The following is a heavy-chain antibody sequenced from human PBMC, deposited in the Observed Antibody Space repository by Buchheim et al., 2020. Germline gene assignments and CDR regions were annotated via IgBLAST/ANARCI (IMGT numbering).Heavy chain of an antibody. J-gene: IGHJ5*02. D-gene: IGHD3-9*01. CDR1: GFTFSDHY. Sequence: QVQLVESGGGLVKPGGSLRLSCAASGFTFSDHYMSWIRQAPGKGLEWISYIGTSSSFTNYADSVKGRFNISRDNAKNSLYLQMNSLRAEDTAVYYCVRVRHDDILTGYPGWFDPWGQGTL. CDR3: VRVRHDDILTGYPGWFDP. V-gene: IGHV3-11*06. CDR2: IGTSSSFT.